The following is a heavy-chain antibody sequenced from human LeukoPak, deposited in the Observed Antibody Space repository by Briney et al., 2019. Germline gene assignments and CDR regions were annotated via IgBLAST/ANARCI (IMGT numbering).Heavy chain of an antibody. CDR1: GYTFTSYA. Sequence: GASVKVSCKASGYTFTSYAMHWVRQAPGQRLEWMGWINAGNGNTKYSQKFQGRVTITRDTSASTAYMELSSLRSEDTAVYYCARDYAPFGELSGLGYWGQETLVTVSS. D-gene: IGHD3-10*01. V-gene: IGHV1-3*01. CDR3: ARDYAPFGELSGLGY. CDR2: INAGNGNT. J-gene: IGHJ4*02.